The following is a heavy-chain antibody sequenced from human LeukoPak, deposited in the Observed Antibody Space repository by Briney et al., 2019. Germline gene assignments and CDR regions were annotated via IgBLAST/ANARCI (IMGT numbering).Heavy chain of an antibody. CDR3: ARYISTSRNYYYYYYMDV. Sequence: PSETLSLTCTVSGDSISSYYWNWIRQPPGKGLEWIGYIYYSGSTNYNPSLKSRVTISVDTSKNQFSLKLNSVTAADMAVYYCARYISTSRNYYYYYYMDVWGKGTTVTVSS. CDR1: GDSISSYY. J-gene: IGHJ6*03. CDR2: IYYSGST. V-gene: IGHV4-59*01. D-gene: IGHD2-2*01.